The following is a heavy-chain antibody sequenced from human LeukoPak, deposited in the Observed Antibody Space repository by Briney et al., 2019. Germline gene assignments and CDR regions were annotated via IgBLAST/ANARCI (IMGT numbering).Heavy chain of an antibody. CDR3: TRDIGEGWFDP. CDR2: IRGKAYGGTT. CDR1: GFTFGDYA. V-gene: IGHV3-49*04. D-gene: IGHD1-26*01. Sequence: GGSLRLSCTASGFTFGDYAMSWVRQAPGKGLEWVGFIRGKAYGGTTEYAASVKGRFTISRDDSKSIAYLQMNSLKTEDTAVYYCTRDIGEGWFDPWGQGTLVTVSS. J-gene: IGHJ5*02.